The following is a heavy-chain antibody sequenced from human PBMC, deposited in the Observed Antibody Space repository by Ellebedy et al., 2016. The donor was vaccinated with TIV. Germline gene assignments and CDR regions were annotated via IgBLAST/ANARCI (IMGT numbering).Heavy chain of an antibody. D-gene: IGHD3-16*02. V-gene: IGHV4-59*12. J-gene: IGHJ4*02. CDR3: ARDMITFGGLIEYYLDY. Sequence: GSLRLSCTVSGGSISSYYWSWIRQPPGKGLEWIGYIYYSGSTNYNPSLKSRVTISVDTSKNQFSLRLTSVTAADTAVYYCARDMITFGGLIEYYLDYWGQGTLVTVSS. CDR2: IYYSGST. CDR1: GGSISSYY.